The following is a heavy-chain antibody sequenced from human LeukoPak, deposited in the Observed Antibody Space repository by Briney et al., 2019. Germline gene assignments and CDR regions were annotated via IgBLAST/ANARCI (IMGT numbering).Heavy chain of an antibody. D-gene: IGHD4-17*01. Sequence: GESLKICCKGSGYSFTSYWISWVRQMPGKGLEWMGRIDPSDSYTNYSPSFQGHVTISADKSISTAYLQWSSLKASDTAMYYCARHGGTVTSAFDIWGQGTMVTVSS. J-gene: IGHJ3*02. CDR1: GYSFTSYW. CDR3: ARHGGTVTSAFDI. CDR2: IDPSDSYT. V-gene: IGHV5-10-1*01.